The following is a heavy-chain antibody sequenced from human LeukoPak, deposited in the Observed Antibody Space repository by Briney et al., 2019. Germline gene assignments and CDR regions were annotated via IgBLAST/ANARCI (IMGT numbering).Heavy chain of an antibody. V-gene: IGHV1-2*02. D-gene: IGHD3-10*01. CDR1: GYTFTGYY. J-gene: IGHJ5*02. Sequence: ASVKVSCKASGYTFTGYYIHWVRQAPGQKLEWMGGLNPDTGSTNYAQKFPARVIMTRDTSINTAYMELRRLRYDDTAMYFCARESFSGSGGLNWFAPWGQGTLVTVSA. CDR3: ARESFSGSGGLNWFAP. CDR2: LNPDTGST.